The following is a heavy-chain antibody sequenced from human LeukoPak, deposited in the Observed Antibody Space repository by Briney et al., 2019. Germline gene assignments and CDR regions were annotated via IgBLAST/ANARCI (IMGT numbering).Heavy chain of an antibody. J-gene: IGHJ6*03. CDR2: IYTSGST. CDR1: GGSISSGSYY. Sequence: SETLSLTCTVSGGSISSGSYYWSWIRQPAGTGLEWIGRIYTSGSTNYNPSLKSRVTISVDTSKNQFSLKLSSVTAADTAVYYCARDHGSIYGSGFYYYYYMDVWGKGTTVTISS. CDR3: ARDHGSIYGSGFYYYYYMDV. V-gene: IGHV4-61*02. D-gene: IGHD3-10*01.